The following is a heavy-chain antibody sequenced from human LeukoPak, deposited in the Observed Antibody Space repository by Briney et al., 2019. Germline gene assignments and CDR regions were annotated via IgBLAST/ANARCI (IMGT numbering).Heavy chain of an antibody. CDR3: ARDCYRLSGDYYDSTTSYY. V-gene: IGHV1-18*01. J-gene: IGHJ4*02. D-gene: IGHD3-22*01. CDR2: ISAYNGNT. Sequence: ASVKVSCKASGYTFTSYGISWVRQAPGQGLEWMGWISAYNGNTNYAQKLQGRVTMTTDTSTSTAYMGLRSLRSDDTAVYYCARDCYRLSGDYYDSTTSYYWGQGTLVTVSS. CDR1: GYTFTSYG.